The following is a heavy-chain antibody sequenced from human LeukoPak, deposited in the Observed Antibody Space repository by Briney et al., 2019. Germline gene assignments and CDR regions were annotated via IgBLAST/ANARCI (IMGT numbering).Heavy chain of an antibody. CDR3: ARGGGFLRVLTWFDP. J-gene: IGHJ5*02. V-gene: IGHV1-18*01. Sequence: ASVKVSCKASGYPFINYGFHWVRQAPGQGLEGMGWISGYNGKTNYAQSFQGRVTMTTDTSTNTAYMELRSLRSDDTAVYFCARGGGFLRVLTWFDPWGQGTLVTVSS. CDR1: GYPFINYG. D-gene: IGHD3-3*01. CDR2: ISGYNGKT.